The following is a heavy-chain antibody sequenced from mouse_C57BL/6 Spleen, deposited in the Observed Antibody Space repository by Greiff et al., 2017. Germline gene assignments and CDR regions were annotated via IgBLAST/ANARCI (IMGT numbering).Heavy chain of an antibody. CDR3: ASGYGNYYAMDY. J-gene: IGHJ4*01. Sequence: EVQVVESGGGLVKPGGSLKLSCAASGFTFSDYGMHWVRQAPEKGLEWVAYISSGSSTIYYADTVKGRFTISRDNAKNTLFLQMTSLRSEDTDMYYCASGYGNYYAMDYWGQGTSVTVSS. CDR1: GFTFSDYG. D-gene: IGHD2-1*01. V-gene: IGHV5-17*01. CDR2: ISSGSSTI.